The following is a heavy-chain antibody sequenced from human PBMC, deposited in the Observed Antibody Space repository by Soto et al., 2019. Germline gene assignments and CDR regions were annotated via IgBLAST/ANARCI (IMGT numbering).Heavy chain of an antibody. CDR2: IYYSGST. J-gene: IGHJ5*02. D-gene: IGHD6-13*01. Sequence: PSETLSLTCTVSGGSISSSSYYWGWIRQPPGKGLEWIGSIYYSGSTYYNPSLKSRVTVSVDTSKNQFSLKLSSVTAADTAVYYCAREIEIAAAGIPTHPGFMFDPWGQGTLVTVSS. CDR3: AREIEIAAAGIPTHPGFMFDP. CDR1: GGSISSSSYY. V-gene: IGHV4-39*02.